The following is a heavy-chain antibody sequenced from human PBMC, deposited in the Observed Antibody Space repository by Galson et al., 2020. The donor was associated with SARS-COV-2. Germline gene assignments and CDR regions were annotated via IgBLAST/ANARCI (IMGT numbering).Heavy chain of an antibody. Sequence: GESLKISCKASGYTFTGYYMHWVRQAPGQGLEWMGWINPNSGGTNYAQKFQGRVTMTRDTSISTAYMELSRLRSDDTAVYYCARETELLGYYDILTGYHTGGMDVWGQGTTVTVSS. V-gene: IGHV1-2*02. CDR3: ARETELLGYYDILTGYHTGGMDV. D-gene: IGHD3-9*01. CDR1: GYTFTGYY. J-gene: IGHJ6*02. CDR2: INPNSGGT.